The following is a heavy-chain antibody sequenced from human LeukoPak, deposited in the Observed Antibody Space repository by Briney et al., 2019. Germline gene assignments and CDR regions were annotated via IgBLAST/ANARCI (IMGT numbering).Heavy chain of an antibody. V-gene: IGHV5-51*01. CDR2: IYPGDSDT. CDR3: ARRRATVNYWFDP. CDR1: GYIFTSYW. J-gene: IGHJ5*02. D-gene: IGHD4-17*01. Sequence: GESLKISCKGSGYIFTSYWIGWVRQMPGKGLEWMGIIYPGDSDTRYSPSFQGQVTISADKSIRTAYLQWSSLNASDTAMYYCARRRATVNYWFDPWGQGTLVTVSS.